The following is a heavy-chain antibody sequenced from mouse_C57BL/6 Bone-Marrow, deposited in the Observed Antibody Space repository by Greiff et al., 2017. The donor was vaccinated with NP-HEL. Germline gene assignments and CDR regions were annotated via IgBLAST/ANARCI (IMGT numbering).Heavy chain of an antibody. Sequence: EVQLVESGGGLVQSGRSLRLSCATSGFTFSDVYMEWVRQAPGKGLEGMAASRNKANDYTTEYSASLKGRFIVSRDTSQSILYLQMNALRAEDTAIYYCAREVRYWYFDVWGTGTTVTVSS. D-gene: IGHD1-1*01. CDR3: AREVRYWYFDV. V-gene: IGHV7-1*01. J-gene: IGHJ1*03. CDR2: SRNKANDYTT. CDR1: GFTFSDVY.